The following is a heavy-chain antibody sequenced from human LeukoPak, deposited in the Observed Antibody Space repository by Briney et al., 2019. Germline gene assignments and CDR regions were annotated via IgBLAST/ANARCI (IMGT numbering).Heavy chain of an antibody. CDR2: IYPGDSDT. D-gene: IGHD4-23*01. Sequence: GESLKISWHGSGYDFANYWIAWVRQMPGKGLELMGIIYPGDSDTNYSPSFRGQVTISADTSVGNAYLQWTSLKASDSAIHYCARLTRGFDGGKISSWDYWGQGSLVTVSS. V-gene: IGHV5-51*01. CDR3: ARLTRGFDGGKISSWDY. CDR1: GYDFANYW. J-gene: IGHJ4*02.